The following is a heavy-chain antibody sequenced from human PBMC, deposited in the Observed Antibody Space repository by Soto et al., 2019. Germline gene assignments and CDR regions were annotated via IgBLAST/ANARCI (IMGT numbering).Heavy chain of an antibody. Sequence: EVQLVETGGALIQPGGSLRLSCAASGFAVSNHYMNWVRQAPGKGLEWVSIIRTTGSTYYADSVKGRFTISRDNSKNTVSLEMNSLRLEDTAVYYCARNSMMDVWGQGTTVIVSS. CDR3: ARNSMMDV. CDR2: IRTTGST. J-gene: IGHJ6*02. V-gene: IGHV3-53*02. CDR1: GFAVSNHY.